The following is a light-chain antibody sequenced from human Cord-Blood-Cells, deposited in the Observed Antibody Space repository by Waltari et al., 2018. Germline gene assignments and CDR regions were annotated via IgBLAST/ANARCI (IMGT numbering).Light chain of an antibody. J-gene: IGKJ5*01. Sequence: IVMTQSPLSLPVTPGEPASISCRSSQSLLHRNGYNYLEWYLQKPGQSPQLLIYLGSNRASGVPDRFSGSGSGTDFTLKISRVEAEDVGVYYCMQALQTRITFGQGTRLEIK. CDR2: LGS. CDR1: QSLLHRNGYNY. V-gene: IGKV2-28*01. CDR3: MQALQTRIT.